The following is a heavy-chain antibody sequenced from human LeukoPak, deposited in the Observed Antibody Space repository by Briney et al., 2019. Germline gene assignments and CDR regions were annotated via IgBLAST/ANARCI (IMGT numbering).Heavy chain of an antibody. Sequence: GGSLRLSCAASGFTFSSYAMSWVRQAPGKGLEWVAVISYDGSNKYYADSVKGRFTISRDNSKNTLYLQMNSLRAEDTAVYYCAKVSVSGSYYKGAFDIWGQGTMVTVSS. J-gene: IGHJ3*02. CDR2: ISYDGSNK. V-gene: IGHV3-30*18. D-gene: IGHD1-26*01. CDR3: AKVSVSGSYYKGAFDI. CDR1: GFTFSSYA.